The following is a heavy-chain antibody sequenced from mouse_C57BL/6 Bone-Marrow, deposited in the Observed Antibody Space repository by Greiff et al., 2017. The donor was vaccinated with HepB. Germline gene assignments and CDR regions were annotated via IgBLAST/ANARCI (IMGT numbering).Heavy chain of an antibody. CDR3: TRSGATVVAHYYAMDY. J-gene: IGHJ4*01. CDR2: IDPETGGT. D-gene: IGHD1-1*01. CDR1: GYTFTDYE. Sequence: QVQLQQSGAELVRPGASVTLSCKASGYTFTDYEMHWVKQTPVHGLEWIGAIDPETGGTAYNQKFKGKAILTADKSSSTAYMELRSLTSEDSAVYYCTRSGATVVAHYYAMDYWGQGTSVIVSS. V-gene: IGHV1-15*01.